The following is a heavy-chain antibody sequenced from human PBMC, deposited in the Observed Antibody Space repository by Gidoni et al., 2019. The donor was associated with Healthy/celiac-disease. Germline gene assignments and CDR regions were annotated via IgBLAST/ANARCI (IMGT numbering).Heavy chain of an antibody. Sequence: QVQLVESGGGVGQPGRSLRLSCAAAGFSFSSYGMHWVRQAPGKGLEWVAVISYDGSNKYYADSVKGRFTISRDNSKNTLYLQMNSLRAEDTAVYYCAKDRIAAAGIDYYGMDVWGQGTTVTVSS. CDR3: AKDRIAAAGIDYYGMDV. J-gene: IGHJ6*02. CDR1: GFSFSSYG. D-gene: IGHD6-13*01. V-gene: IGHV3-30*18. CDR2: ISYDGSNK.